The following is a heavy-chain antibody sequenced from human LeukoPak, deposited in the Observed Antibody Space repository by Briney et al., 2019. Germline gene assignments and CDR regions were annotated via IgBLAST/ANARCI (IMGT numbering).Heavy chain of an antibody. CDR3: VKEFGYCSRTSCYHYFDY. CDR2: ISWNSGTI. Sequence: GGSLRLSCAASGFTFDDIAMHWVRQAPGKGLEWVSSISWNSGTIGYADSVKGRFTISRDNAKNSLYLQMSSLRAEDTALYYCVKEFGYCSRTSCYHYFDYWGQGTLVSVSS. V-gene: IGHV3-9*01. D-gene: IGHD2-2*03. J-gene: IGHJ4*02. CDR1: GFTFDDIA.